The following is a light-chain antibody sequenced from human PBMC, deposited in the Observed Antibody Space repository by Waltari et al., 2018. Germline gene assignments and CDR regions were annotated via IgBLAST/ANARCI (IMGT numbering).Light chain of an antibody. CDR1: QRISAS. CDR2: DTS. CDR3: QQYADSPIT. Sequence: EIVLTQSPGTLSLSPGERATLSCRASQRISASLSWYQQKLGQPPRLLIYDTSNRAIGIPDRFSGSGSGTDFTLTINRLEPEDVAVYFCQQYADSPITFGLGTRLDIK. V-gene: IGKV3-20*01. J-gene: IGKJ5*01.